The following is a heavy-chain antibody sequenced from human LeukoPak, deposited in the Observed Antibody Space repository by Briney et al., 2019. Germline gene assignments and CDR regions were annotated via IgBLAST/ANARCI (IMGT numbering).Heavy chain of an antibody. CDR1: GFTFSSYA. Sequence: GGSLRLSCTASGFTFSSYAMSWVRQAPGKGLEWVSAISGSGGSTYYADSVKGRFTISRDNSKNTLYLQMNSLRAEDTAVYYXXXXXXXXXXGDCYAQPDYWGQGTPVTVSS. CDR3: XXXXXXXXXGDCYAQPDY. CDR2: ISGSGGST. V-gene: IGHV3-23*01. D-gene: IGHD2-21*02. J-gene: IGHJ4*02.